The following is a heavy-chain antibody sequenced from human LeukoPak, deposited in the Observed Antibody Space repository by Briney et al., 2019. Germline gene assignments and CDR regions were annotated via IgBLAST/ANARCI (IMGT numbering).Heavy chain of an antibody. CDR3: ARDPASGGFDS. Sequence: GGSLRLSCAASGFTVSSNYMSWVRQAPGKGLEWVSVIYSGDSTYYADSVKGRFTISRDNAKRSLYLQMNSLRDEDTAVYYCARDPASGGFDSWGQGILVTVSS. CDR2: IYSGDST. D-gene: IGHD2-15*01. V-gene: IGHV3-53*01. CDR1: GFTVSSNY. J-gene: IGHJ4*02.